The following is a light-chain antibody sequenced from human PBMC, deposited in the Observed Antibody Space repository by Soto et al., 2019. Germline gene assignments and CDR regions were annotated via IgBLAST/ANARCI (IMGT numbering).Light chain of an antibody. CDR1: QTIIFY. CDR2: AAS. V-gene: IGKV1-39*01. Sequence: DIQMTQSPSSLSASVGDRVTITCRASQTIIFYLNWYQQKPGQAPKLLIYAASNLQSGAPSRFSGSGSGTEFTLTISSLQPEDFATYFCQQSYTPPVYTFGQGTKLEIK. J-gene: IGKJ2*01. CDR3: QQSYTPPVYT.